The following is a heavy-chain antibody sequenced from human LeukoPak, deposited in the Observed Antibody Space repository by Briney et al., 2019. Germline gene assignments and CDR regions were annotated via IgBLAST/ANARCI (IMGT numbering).Heavy chain of an antibody. CDR1: GFTFSSYG. CDR3: AKDSGSYFDY. D-gene: IGHD1-26*01. CDR2: ISYDGSNK. Sequence: GGSLRLSCAASGFTFSSYGMYWVRQAPGKGLEWVAVISYDGSNKYYADSVKGRFTTSRDNSKNTLYLQMNSLRAEDTAVYYCAKDSGSYFDYWGQGTLVTVSS. J-gene: IGHJ4*02. V-gene: IGHV3-30*18.